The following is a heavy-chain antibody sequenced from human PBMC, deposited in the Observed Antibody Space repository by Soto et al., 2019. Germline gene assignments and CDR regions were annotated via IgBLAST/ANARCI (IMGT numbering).Heavy chain of an antibody. CDR1: GFTFSGSA. CDR2: IRSKANSYAT. D-gene: IGHD2-15*01. CDR3: TRQGGYCSGGSCYWGDYYYYYGMDV. Sequence: EVQLVESGGGLVQPGGSLKLSCAASGFTFSGSAMHWVRQASGKGLEWVGRIRSKANSYATAYAASVKGRFTISSDDSKNTAYLQMNSLKTEDTAVYYCTRQGGYCSGGSCYWGDYYYYYGMDVWGQGTTVNVSS. J-gene: IGHJ6*02. V-gene: IGHV3-73*02.